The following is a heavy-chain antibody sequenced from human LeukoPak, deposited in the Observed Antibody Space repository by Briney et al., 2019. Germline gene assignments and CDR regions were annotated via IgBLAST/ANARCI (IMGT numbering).Heavy chain of an antibody. D-gene: IGHD5-12*01. Sequence: ASVKVSCKASGYTFTGYYMHWVRQAPGQGLEWMGWINPNSGGTNYAQKFQGRVTMTRDTSISTAYMELSRLRSDDTAVYYCARGSPRGYEDYFDYWGQGTLVTVSS. J-gene: IGHJ4*02. CDR3: ARGSPRGYEDYFDY. CDR1: GYTFTGYY. CDR2: INPNSGGT. V-gene: IGHV1-2*02.